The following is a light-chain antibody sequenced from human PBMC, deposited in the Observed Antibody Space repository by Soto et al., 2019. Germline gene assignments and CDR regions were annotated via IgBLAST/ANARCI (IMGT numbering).Light chain of an antibody. CDR2: DSS. CDR3: QHRSNGPLT. J-gene: IGKJ5*01. V-gene: IGKV3-11*01. Sequence: EIVLTQSPATLSLSPGERATLSCRASQSVSSYLAWYRQKAGQAPRLLIYDSSNRATGIPARFSGSGSGTDLTLTISSLEPEDFAVYFCQHRSNGPLTFGQGTRLEIK. CDR1: QSVSSY.